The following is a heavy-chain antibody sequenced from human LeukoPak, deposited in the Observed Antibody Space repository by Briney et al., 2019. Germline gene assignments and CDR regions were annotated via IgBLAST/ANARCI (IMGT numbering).Heavy chain of an antibody. CDR2: ISAYNGNT. CDR3: ARAGYSYGYGYYYYGMDV. CDR1: GYTFTNYD. D-gene: IGHD5-18*01. Sequence: ASVKVSCKASGYTFTNYDINWVRQAPGQGLERMGWISAYNGNTNYAQKFQGRVTVTTDTSTSTAYMELRSLRSDDTAVYYCARAGYSYGYGYYYYGMDVWGQGTTVTVSS. J-gene: IGHJ6*02. V-gene: IGHV1-18*01.